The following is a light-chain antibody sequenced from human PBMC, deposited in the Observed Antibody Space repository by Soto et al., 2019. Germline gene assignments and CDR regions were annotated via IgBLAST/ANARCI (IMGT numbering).Light chain of an antibody. CDR2: AAS. CDR1: QSISSY. CDR3: QQSYSKT. V-gene: IGKV1-39*01. J-gene: IGKJ1*01. Sequence: IQMTQSPSSVSASVGDRVTITCRASQSISSYLNWYQQKPGKAPKLLIYAASSLQSGVPSRFSGSGSGTDFTLTIRSLQPEDFATYYCQQSYSKTFGQGTKVDIK.